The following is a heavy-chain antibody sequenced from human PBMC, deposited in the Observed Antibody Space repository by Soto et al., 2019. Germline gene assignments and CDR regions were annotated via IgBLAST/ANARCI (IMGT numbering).Heavy chain of an antibody. Sequence: TLSLTCTVSGGSITSGDYYWTWIRQPPGKGLEWIGYIYHSGSTYHSPSLKSRLSISIDTSKNQFSLRLNSVTAADTAVYYCARVEGSNYYYYGMDVWGQGTTVTVS. CDR3: ARVEGSNYYYYGMDV. CDR2: IYHSGST. CDR1: GGSITSGDYY. J-gene: IGHJ6*02. D-gene: IGHD3-10*01. V-gene: IGHV4-30-4*01.